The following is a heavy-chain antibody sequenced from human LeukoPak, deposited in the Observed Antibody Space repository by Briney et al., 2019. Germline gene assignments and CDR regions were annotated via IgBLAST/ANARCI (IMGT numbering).Heavy chain of an antibody. J-gene: IGHJ4*02. V-gene: IGHV3-23*01. D-gene: IGHD4-17*01. CDR2: ISGSGGST. CDR3: AREEDYGLFDY. Sequence: GGSLRLSCAASGFTFSSYAMSWVRQAPGKGLEWVSAISGSGGSTYYADSVKGRFTISRDNAKSSLYLQMNSLRAEDTAVYYCAREEDYGLFDYWGQGTLVTVSS. CDR1: GFTFSSYA.